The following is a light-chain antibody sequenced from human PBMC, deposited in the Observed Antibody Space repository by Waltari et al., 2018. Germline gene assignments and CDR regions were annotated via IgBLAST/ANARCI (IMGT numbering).Light chain of an antibody. J-gene: IGLJ3*02. V-gene: IGLV2-14*01. CDR1: SSAVCVRDF. CDR3: SSYTTKTALV. Sequence: QSSLTQPASVSGSPGQSITTSCTGASSAVCVRDFAPWYQQHPGIAPKRLIFDVIKRPPGVSNRFSASKSGNTASLTISGLQAEDEADYYCSSYTTKTALVFGGGTKLTVL. CDR2: DVI.